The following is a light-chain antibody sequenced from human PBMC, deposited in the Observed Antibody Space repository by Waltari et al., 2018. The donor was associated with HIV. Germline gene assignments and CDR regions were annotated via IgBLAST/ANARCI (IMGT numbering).Light chain of an antibody. J-gene: IGKJ2*03. Sequence: DIVLTQSPDSMAMSLAERATVNCTSSQTVLYSSDNRDYLAWYQVRPGQPPQLLIYWASTRQSGVPDRFSGSGSGTHFTLTISGLQAEDVAIYYCQQYYTTPQSFGQGTRLEI. CDR1: QTVLYSSDNRDY. CDR3: QQYYTTPQS. V-gene: IGKV4-1*01. CDR2: WAS.